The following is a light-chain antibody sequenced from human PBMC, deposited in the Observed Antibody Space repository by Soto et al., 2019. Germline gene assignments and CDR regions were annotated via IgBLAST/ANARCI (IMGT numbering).Light chain of an antibody. Sequence: QSVLTQPPSASGTPGQRVTITCSGSSSNIGTENVNWYQQVPGTAPKLLIYANNQRPSGVPDRFSVSKSGTSASLAIGGLQTEDEAEYYCAAWDDSLKGWVFGGGTKLTVL. CDR3: AAWDDSLKGWV. V-gene: IGLV1-44*01. CDR1: SSNIGTEN. CDR2: ANN. J-gene: IGLJ3*02.